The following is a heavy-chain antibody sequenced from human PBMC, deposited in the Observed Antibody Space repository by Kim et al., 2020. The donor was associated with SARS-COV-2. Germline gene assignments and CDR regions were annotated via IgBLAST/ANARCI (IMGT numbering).Heavy chain of an antibody. V-gene: IGHV1-2*02. CDR2: IIFNSGDT. J-gene: IGHJ5*01. CDR3: AASPPPRGFSRRPQPFDS. Sequence: ASVKVSCKASGSTFGGLYIHWLRRAPGQGPEWLGWIIFNSGDTNYAPTFQGRITVTRATSINTVSLELRRLRSDDTAVYYCAASPPPRGFSRRPQPFDSW. CDR1: GSTFGGLY. D-gene: IGHD3-10*01.